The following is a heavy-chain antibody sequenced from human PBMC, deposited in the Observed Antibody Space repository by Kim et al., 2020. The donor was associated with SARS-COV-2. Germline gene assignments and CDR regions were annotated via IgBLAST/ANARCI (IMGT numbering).Heavy chain of an antibody. CDR2: INTNTGNP. CDR1: GYTFTSYA. D-gene: IGHD3-22*01. CDR3: ARDQYYDSSGYYHQSGYYGMDV. V-gene: IGHV7-4-1*02. J-gene: IGHJ6*02. Sequence: ASVKVSCKASGYTFTSYAMNWVRQAPGQGLEWMGWINTNTGNPTYAQGFTGRFVFSFDTSVSTAYLQISSLKAEDTAVYYCARDQYYDSSGYYHQSGYYGMDVWGQGTTVTVSS.